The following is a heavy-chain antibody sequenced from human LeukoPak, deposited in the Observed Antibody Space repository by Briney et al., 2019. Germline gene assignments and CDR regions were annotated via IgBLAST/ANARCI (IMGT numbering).Heavy chain of an antibody. CDR1: GFTFSSYA. CDR3: AKVYSSGYYYVSEGFDY. D-gene: IGHD3-22*01. V-gene: IGHV3-23*01. CDR2: ISGSGGST. Sequence: GGSLRLSCAASGFTFSSYAMTWVRQAPGKGLEWVSAISGSGGSTYYADSVKGRFTISRDNSKNTLYLQMNSLRAEDTAVYYCAKVYSSGYYYVSEGFDYWAREPWSPSPQ. J-gene: IGHJ4*02.